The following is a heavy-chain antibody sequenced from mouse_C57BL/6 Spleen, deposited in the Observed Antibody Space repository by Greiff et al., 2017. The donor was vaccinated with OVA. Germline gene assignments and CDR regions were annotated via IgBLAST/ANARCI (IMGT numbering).Heavy chain of an antibody. CDR3: ARATTVAYAMDY. CDR1: GYTFTSYW. J-gene: IGHJ4*01. CDR2: IDPSDSET. D-gene: IGHD1-1*01. Sequence: QVQLQQPGAELVRPGSSVKLSCKASGYTFTSYWMHWVKQRPIQGLEWIGNIDPSDSETHYNQKFKDKATLTVDKSSSTAYMQLSSLTSEDSAVYYCARATTVAYAMDYWGKGTSVTVSS. V-gene: IGHV1-52*01.